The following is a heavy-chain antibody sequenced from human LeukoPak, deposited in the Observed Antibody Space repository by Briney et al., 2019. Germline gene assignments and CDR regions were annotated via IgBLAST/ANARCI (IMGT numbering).Heavy chain of an antibody. V-gene: IGHV3-48*02. CDR3: ARDLSYYYDSSGYYFPGGDY. Sequence: GGSLRLSCAAPGFTFSSYSMNWVRQAPGKGLEWVSYISSSSSTIYYADSVKGRFTISRDNAKNSLYLQMNSLRDEDTAVYYCARDLSYYYDSSGYYFPGGDYWGQGTLVTVSS. CDR1: GFTFSSYS. CDR2: ISSSSSTI. J-gene: IGHJ4*02. D-gene: IGHD3-22*01.